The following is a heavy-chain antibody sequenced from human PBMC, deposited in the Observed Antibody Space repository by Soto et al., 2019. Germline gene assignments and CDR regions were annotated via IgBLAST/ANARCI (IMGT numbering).Heavy chain of an antibody. CDR2: INSRGDKT. V-gene: IGHV3-21*04. D-gene: IGHD3-10*01. Sequence: GGSLRLSCAASGFTLSAHAMNWFRQAPGKGPEWVSTINSRGDKTFYADSVKGRFTLSRDHAKNSLYLQMNSLIAEDTAVYYCARDEVRGITDYYYYNGMDVWGQGTTVTVSS. J-gene: IGHJ6*02. CDR1: GFTLSAHA. CDR3: ARDEVRGITDYYYYNGMDV.